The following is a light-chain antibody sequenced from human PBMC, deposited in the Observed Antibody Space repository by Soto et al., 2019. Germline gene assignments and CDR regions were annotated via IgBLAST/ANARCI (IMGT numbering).Light chain of an antibody. CDR2: HAS. V-gene: IGKV3-11*01. CDR3: QQRRT. J-gene: IGKJ1*01. CDR1: QSVTNS. Sequence: EIVLTQSPATLSLSPGERATLSCRASQSVTNSLAWYQQQPGQAPRLLIYHASNRATGVPARFSGSGSGTDFTLTISSLEPADFAVYYCQQRRTXGQGTKVDIK.